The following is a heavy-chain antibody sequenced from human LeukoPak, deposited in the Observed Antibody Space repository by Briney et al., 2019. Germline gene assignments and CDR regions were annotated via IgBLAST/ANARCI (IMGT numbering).Heavy chain of an antibody. D-gene: IGHD2-2*01. CDR2: IIPILGIA. Sequence: GASVKVSCKASGGTFSSYAISWVRQAPGQGLEWMGRIIPILGIANYAQKFQGRVTITADKSTSTAYMELSSLRSEDTAVYYCARDGLYLRGLGYCSSTSCASFDYWGQGTLVTVSS. CDR1: GGTFSSYA. V-gene: IGHV1-69*04. J-gene: IGHJ4*02. CDR3: ARDGLYLRGLGYCSSTSCASFDY.